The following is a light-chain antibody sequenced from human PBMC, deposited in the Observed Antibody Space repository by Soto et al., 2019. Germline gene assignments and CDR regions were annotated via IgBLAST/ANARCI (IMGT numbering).Light chain of an antibody. CDR3: QSYDSSLSAVV. V-gene: IGLV1-40*01. CDR1: SSNIGAVYD. Sequence: SVLTQPPSVSGAPGQRVTISCTGSSSNIGAVYDVHWYQQVPGTAPRLLISNNNNRPSGVPDRFSGYKSGTSASLDITGLQPDDEADYYCQSYDSSLSAVVFGGGTKLTVL. CDR2: NNN. J-gene: IGLJ2*01.